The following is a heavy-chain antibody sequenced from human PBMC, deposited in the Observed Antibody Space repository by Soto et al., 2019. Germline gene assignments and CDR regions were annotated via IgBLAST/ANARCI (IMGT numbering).Heavy chain of an antibody. J-gene: IGHJ4*02. CDR1: GFTFSNYT. CDR3: AKNQERELPRVIDF. Sequence: EVRLLESGGGLVKPGGSLRLSCAPSGFTFSNYTMNWVRQAPGGGREWVALMRDSSSTTSYADSVRGRFTFSRDRSKNTLYLQMSSLRAEDTALYYCAKNQERELPRVIDFWGQGTLVTVSS. CDR2: MRDSSSTT. V-gene: IGHV3-23*01. D-gene: IGHD1-7*01.